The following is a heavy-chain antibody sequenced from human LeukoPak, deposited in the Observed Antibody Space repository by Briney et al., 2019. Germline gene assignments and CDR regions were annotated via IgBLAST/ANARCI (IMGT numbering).Heavy chain of an antibody. CDR1: GFTFSDYY. J-gene: IGHJ6*02. V-gene: IGHV3-11*01. Sequence: GGSLRLSCAASGFTFSDYYMSWIRQAPGKGLEWVSYISGSGSTIYYADSVKGRFTISRDNAKNSLYLQMNSLRAEDTAVYYCARDAWLPRNYYYYYGMDVWGQGTTVTVSS. CDR3: ARDAWLPRNYYYYYGMDV. CDR2: ISGSGSTI. D-gene: IGHD5-12*01.